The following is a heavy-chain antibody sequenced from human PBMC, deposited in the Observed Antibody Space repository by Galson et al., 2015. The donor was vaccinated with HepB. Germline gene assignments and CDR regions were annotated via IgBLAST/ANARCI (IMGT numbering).Heavy chain of an antibody. V-gene: IGHV3-11*01. CDR1: GFTFSNYY. D-gene: IGHD7-27*01. Sequence: SLRLSCAGSGFTFSNYYMSWIRQAPGKGLEWISYISSSGNVIYYADSVKGRFTISRDNANNSLYLQMNSLRAEDTAVYYCAKRDWGYDYWGRGTLVTVSS. J-gene: IGHJ4*02. CDR3: AKRDWGYDY. CDR2: ISSSGNVI.